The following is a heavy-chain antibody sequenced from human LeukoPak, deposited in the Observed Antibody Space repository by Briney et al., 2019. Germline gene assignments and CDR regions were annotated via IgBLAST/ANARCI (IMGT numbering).Heavy chain of an antibody. CDR3: ARGGGIAAAAYYYYYMDV. V-gene: IGHV4-59*01. J-gene: IGHJ6*03. Sequence: SGTLSLTCTVSGGSISSYYWSWVRQPPGKGPEWVWYIYYSGSTNYNPSLKSRVTISVDTSKNQFSLKLSSVTAADTAVYYCARGGGIAAAAYYYYYMDVWGKGTTVTVSS. D-gene: IGHD6-13*01. CDR1: GGSISSYY. CDR2: IYYSGST.